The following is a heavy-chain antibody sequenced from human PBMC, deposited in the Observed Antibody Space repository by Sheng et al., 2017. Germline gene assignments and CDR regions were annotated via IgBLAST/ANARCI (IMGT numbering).Heavy chain of an antibody. CDR3: ARAALEQLMGGDGWFDP. CDR2: ISSSSSYI. J-gene: IGHJ5*02. D-gene: IGHD6-13*01. Sequence: EVQLVESGGGLVKPGGSLRLSCATSGFTFSSYSMNWVRQAPGKGLEWVSSISSSSSYIYYADSVKGRFTISRDNAKNSLYLQMNSLRAEDTAVYYCARAALEQLMGGDGWFDPWGQGTLVTVSS. CDR1: GFTFSSYS. V-gene: IGHV3-21*01.